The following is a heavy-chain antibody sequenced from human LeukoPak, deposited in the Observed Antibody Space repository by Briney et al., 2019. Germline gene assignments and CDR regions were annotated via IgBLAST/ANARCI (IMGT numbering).Heavy chain of an antibody. D-gene: IGHD3-10*02. Sequence: ASVKVSCKASGYTFSTFAMNWVRQAPGQGLEWMGWMNPNSGNTGYAQKFQGRVTMTRNTSISTAYMELSSLRSEDTAVYYCARGVHYWGQGTLVTVSS. CDR1: GYTFSTFA. CDR3: ARGVHY. CDR2: MNPNSGNT. J-gene: IGHJ4*02. V-gene: IGHV1-8*02.